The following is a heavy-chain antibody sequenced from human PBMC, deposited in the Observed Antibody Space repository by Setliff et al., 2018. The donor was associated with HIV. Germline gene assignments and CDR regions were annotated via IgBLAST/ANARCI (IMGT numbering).Heavy chain of an antibody. D-gene: IGHD6-6*01. CDR2: IYHDGSV. V-gene: IGHV4-34*01. Sequence: SETLSLTCAVYGGSLSGHYWIWIRQPPGKGLEWIGEIYHDGSVNYVPSLQSRVTISVDTSKNQFSLKLSSVTAADTAVYYCARFSTSSGGTFDYWGQGTTVTVSS. J-gene: IGHJ4*03. CDR1: GGSLSGHY. CDR3: ARFSTSSGGTFDY.